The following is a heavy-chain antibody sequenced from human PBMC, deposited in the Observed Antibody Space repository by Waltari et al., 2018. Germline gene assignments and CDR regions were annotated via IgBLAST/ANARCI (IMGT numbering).Heavy chain of an antibody. CDR2: INHSGST. D-gene: IGHD2-21*02. CDR3: ARGGVVVVTACWYFDL. V-gene: IGHV4-34*01. J-gene: IGHJ2*01. Sequence: QVQLQQWGAGLLKPSETLSLTCAVYGGSFSGYYWSWIHQPPGKGLAWIGEINHSGSTNYNPSLKSRVTISGDTSKNQFSLKLSSVTAADTAVYYCARGGVVVVTACWYFDLWGRGTLVTVSS. CDR1: GGSFSGYY.